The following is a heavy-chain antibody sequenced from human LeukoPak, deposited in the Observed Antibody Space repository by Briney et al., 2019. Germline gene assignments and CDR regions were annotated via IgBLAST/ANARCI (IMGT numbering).Heavy chain of an antibody. Sequence: GESLKISCKGSGYSFTSYWIGWVRQMPGKGLEWMGIIYPGDSDTRYSPSFQGQVTISADKSISTAYLQWSSLKASDTAMYYCARHSGITGTTGHYYYMDVWGKGTTVTVS. D-gene: IGHD1-7*01. J-gene: IGHJ6*03. CDR2: IYPGDSDT. CDR1: GYSFTSYW. CDR3: ARHSGITGTTGHYYYMDV. V-gene: IGHV5-51*01.